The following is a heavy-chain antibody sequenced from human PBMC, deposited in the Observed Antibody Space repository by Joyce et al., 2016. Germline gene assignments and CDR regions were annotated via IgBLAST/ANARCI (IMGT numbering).Heavy chain of an antibody. V-gene: IGHV4-39*01. D-gene: IGHD1-26*01. CDR3: ARQTLSGSYWGGWYFDY. CDR1: GGSISSSSYY. J-gene: IGHJ4*02. CDR2: IYYSGST. Sequence: QLQLQESGPGLVKPSETLSLTCTVSGGSISSSSYYWGWIRQPPGKGLEWIGSIYYSGSTYYNPSLKSRVTISVDTSKNQFSLKLSSVTAADTAVYYCARQTLSGSYWGGWYFDYWGQGTLVTVSS.